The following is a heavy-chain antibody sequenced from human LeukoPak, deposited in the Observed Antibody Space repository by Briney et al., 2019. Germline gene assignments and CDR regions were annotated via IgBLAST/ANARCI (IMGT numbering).Heavy chain of an antibody. V-gene: IGHV3-23*01. CDR1: GFTFSSFA. CDR2: FSGSGGST. Sequence: GGSLRLSCAASGFTFSSFAVSWVRQAPGKGLEGVSAFSGSGGSTYYADSVKGRFTISRDNSKNTLYLQMNSLRAEDTAVYYCAKDDGGSIAVAGQFDYWGQGTLVTVSS. CDR3: AKDDGGSIAVAGQFDY. D-gene: IGHD6-19*01. J-gene: IGHJ4*02.